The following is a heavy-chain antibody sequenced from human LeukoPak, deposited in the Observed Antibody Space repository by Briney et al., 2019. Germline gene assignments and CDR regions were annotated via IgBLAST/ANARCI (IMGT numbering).Heavy chain of an antibody. D-gene: IGHD4-17*01. V-gene: IGHV3-23*01. CDR1: GFTFSSYA. CDR3: AKGHGDYGTGFDC. CDR2: ISGSGGST. Sequence: GGSLRLSCAASGFTFSSYAMSWVRQAPGKGLEWVSAISGSGGSTYYADSVKGRFTISRDNSKNTLYLQMNSLRAEDTAVYFCAKGHGDYGTGFDCWGQGTLVTVSS. J-gene: IGHJ4*02.